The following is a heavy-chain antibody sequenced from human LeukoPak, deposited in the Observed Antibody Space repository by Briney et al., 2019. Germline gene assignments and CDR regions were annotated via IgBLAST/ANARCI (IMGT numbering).Heavy chain of an antibody. J-gene: IGHJ6*02. CDR2: IYYSGST. D-gene: IGHD3-9*01. CDR1: GGSISSYY. CDR3: ARVSRKLRYFDWLPPAPGDYYYGMDV. V-gene: IGHV4-59*01. Sequence: SETLSLTCTVSGGSISSYYWSWIRQPPGKGLEWIGYIYYSGSTNYNPSLKSRVTISVDTSKNQFSLKLSSVTAADTAVYYCARVSRKLRYFDWLPPAPGDYYYGMDVWGQGTTVTVSS.